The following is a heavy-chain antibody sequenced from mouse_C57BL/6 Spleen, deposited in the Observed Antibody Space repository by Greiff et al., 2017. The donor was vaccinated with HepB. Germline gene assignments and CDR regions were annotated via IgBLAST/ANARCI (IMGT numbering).Heavy chain of an antibody. CDR3: ARRGDYGGAWFAY. D-gene: IGHD2-4*01. CDR1: GYAFSSYW. CDR2: IYPGDGDT. J-gene: IGHJ3*01. Sequence: VKLMESGAELVKPGASVKISCKASGYAFSSYWMNWVKQRPGKGLEWIGQIYPGDGDTNYNGKFKGKATLTADKSSSTAYMQLSSLTSEDSAVYFGARRGDYGGAWFAYWGQGTLVTVSA. V-gene: IGHV1-80*01.